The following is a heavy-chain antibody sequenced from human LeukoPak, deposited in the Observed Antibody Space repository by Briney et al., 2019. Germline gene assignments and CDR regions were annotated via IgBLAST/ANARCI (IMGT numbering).Heavy chain of an antibody. V-gene: IGHV4-59*12. D-gene: IGHD3-10*01. Sequence: SETLSLTCTVSGGSISSYYWSWLRRPPGKGLEWVGYVYFTGSPKYNPSLKTRATISQDTSKNQFFLNLRSVTAADTAVYYCARGPFPNYYGSGSFELWGQGALVTVSS. CDR2: VYFTGSP. J-gene: IGHJ4*02. CDR3: ARGPFPNYYGSGSFEL. CDR1: GGSISSYY.